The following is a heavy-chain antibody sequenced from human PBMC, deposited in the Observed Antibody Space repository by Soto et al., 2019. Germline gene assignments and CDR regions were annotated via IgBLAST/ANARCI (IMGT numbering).Heavy chain of an antibody. CDR1: GYTFTSYG. Sequence: ASVKFSFKASGYTFTSYGTIWLRQAPGQGLEWMGWISAYNGNTNYVQKLQGRVTMTTDTSTSTAYMELRSLRSDDTAVYYCARDEYGGHPPGYWGQGTLVTVSS. CDR3: ARDEYGGHPPGY. J-gene: IGHJ4*02. CDR2: ISAYNGNT. V-gene: IGHV1-18*04. D-gene: IGHD5-12*01.